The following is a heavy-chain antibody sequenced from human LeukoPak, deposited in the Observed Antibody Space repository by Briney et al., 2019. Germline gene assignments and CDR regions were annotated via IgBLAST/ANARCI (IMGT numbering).Heavy chain of an antibody. V-gene: IGHV3-23*01. D-gene: IGHD1-26*01. J-gene: IGHJ4*02. CDR1: GFTFSSYA. Sequence: GGSLRLSCAASGFTFSSYAMSWVRQAPGKGLEWVSAISGSGGSTYYADSVKGRFTISRDNSESTLILQMNSLRVEDTALYYCTKRVKYGGTWDHFADWGQGTLVTVSS. CDR3: TKRVKYGGTWDHFAD. CDR2: ISGSGGST.